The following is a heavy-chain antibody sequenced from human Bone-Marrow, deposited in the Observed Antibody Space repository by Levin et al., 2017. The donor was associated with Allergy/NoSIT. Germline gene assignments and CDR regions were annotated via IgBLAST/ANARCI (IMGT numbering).Heavy chain of an antibody. J-gene: IGHJ4*02. Sequence: SQTLSLTCTVSGGFINSLNYYWGWTRQPPGKGLEWMGTIYYDGSTSYKPSLKSRLNIAVDTPKNQFSLSLNSVTATDTAVYYCASLPPNYDYPWVSSVEDWGPGILVTVSS. V-gene: IGHV4-39*01. CDR3: ASLPPNYDYPWVSSVED. CDR2: IYYDGST. CDR1: GGFINSLNYY. D-gene: IGHD3-16*01.